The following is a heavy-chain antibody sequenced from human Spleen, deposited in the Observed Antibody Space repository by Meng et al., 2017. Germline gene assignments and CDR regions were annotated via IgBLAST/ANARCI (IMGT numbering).Heavy chain of an antibody. Sequence: GESLKISCAASGFTFDDYAMHWVRQAPGKGLEWVANIKQDGSEKYYVDSVKGRFTISRDNAKNSLYLQMNSLRAEDTAVYYCARVDSSGWYYYFDYWGQGTLVTVSS. CDR3: ARVDSSGWYYYFDY. V-gene: IGHV3-7*01. CDR2: IKQDGSEK. CDR1: GFTFDDYA. D-gene: IGHD6-19*01. J-gene: IGHJ4*02.